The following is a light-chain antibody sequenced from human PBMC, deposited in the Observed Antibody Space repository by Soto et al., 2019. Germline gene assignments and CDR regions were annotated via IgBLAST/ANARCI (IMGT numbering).Light chain of an antibody. V-gene: IGKV3-11*01. J-gene: IGKJ5*01. CDR1: QSVGTY. CDR2: DAS. Sequence: EIVLTQSPATLSLSPGERAALSCRASQSVGTYLAWYQQKPGQAPRLLIYDASNRATGIPARFSGSGSGTDFTLTISSLEPEDFAVYYCQQRYSWPPITFGQGTRLEIK. CDR3: QQRYSWPPIT.